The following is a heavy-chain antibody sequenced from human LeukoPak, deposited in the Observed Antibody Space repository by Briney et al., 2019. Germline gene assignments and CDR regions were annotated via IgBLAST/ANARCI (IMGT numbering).Heavy chain of an antibody. CDR2: ISSSSSYI. J-gene: IGHJ4*02. Sequence: GGSLRLSCAASGFPFSNNNMNWVRQAPGKGLEWVSSISSSSSYIYYADSVKGRFTISRDNAKNSLSLQMNSLRAEDTAVYYCAREDFGHDYWGQGTLVTVSS. CDR1: GFPFSNNN. CDR3: AREDFGHDY. D-gene: IGHD3-3*01. V-gene: IGHV3-21*01.